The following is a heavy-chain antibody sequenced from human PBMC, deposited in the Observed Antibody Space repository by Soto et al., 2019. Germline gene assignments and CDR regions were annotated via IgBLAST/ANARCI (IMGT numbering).Heavy chain of an antibody. CDR1: GFTFSSYA. D-gene: IGHD2-2*01. Sequence: GGSLRLSCAASGFTFSSYAMRWVRHAPGKGQEWVSAISGSGGSTYYADSVKGRFTISRDNSKNTLYLQMNSLRAEDTAVYYCAKDHSRVVPADAPFDYWGQGTLVTVSS. CDR3: AKDHSRVVPADAPFDY. CDR2: ISGSGGST. V-gene: IGHV3-23*01. J-gene: IGHJ4*02.